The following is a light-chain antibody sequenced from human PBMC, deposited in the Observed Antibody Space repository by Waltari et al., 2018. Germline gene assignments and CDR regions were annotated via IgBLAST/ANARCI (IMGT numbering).Light chain of an antibody. CDR1: RSIRTW. Sequence: DIQMPRSPSPLSPSFGAEVPLPCRASRSIRTWLAWYQQKLGKAPKLLIYKASTLEGGVPSRFSGSGSETEFTLTITSLQPDDFATYYCQQYYTYPYTFGQGTKLEIK. V-gene: IGKV1-5*03. CDR3: QQYYTYPYT. CDR2: KAS. J-gene: IGKJ2*01.